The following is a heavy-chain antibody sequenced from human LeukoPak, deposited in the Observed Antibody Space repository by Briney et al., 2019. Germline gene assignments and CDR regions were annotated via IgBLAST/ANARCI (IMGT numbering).Heavy chain of an antibody. J-gene: IGHJ4*02. V-gene: IGHV3-48*03. D-gene: IGHD3-22*01. Sequence: GGSLRLSCAASGFTFSSYEMNWVRQAPGKGLEWVSYISSSGSTIYYADSVKGRFTISRDNAKNSLYLQMNSLRAEDTAVYYCAREEDYYDSSGYLSYWGQGTLVTVSS. CDR1: GFTFSSYE. CDR2: ISSSGSTI. CDR3: AREEDYYDSSGYLSY.